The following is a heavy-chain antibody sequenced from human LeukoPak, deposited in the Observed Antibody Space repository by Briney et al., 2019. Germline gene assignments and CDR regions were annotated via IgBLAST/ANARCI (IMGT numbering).Heavy chain of an antibody. CDR3: ARGGPYGDYVGYNWFDP. CDR2: IYHSGST. Sequence: PSETLSLTCAVSGGSISSSNWWSWVRQPPGKGLEWIGEIYHSGSTNYNPSLKSRVTISVDKSKNQFSLKLSSVTAADTAVYYCARGGPYGDYVGYNWFDPWGQGTLVTVSS. J-gene: IGHJ5*02. CDR1: GGSISSSNW. D-gene: IGHD4-17*01. V-gene: IGHV4-4*02.